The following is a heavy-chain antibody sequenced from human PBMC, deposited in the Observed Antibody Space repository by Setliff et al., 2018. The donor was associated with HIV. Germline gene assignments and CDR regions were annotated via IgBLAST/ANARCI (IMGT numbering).Heavy chain of an antibody. D-gene: IGHD3-16*01. CDR3: ARTPRYYDYAWGSYGAPLYYFDY. V-gene: IGHV3-48*01. CDR2: ISSSSSTI. CDR1: GFTFSNYC. J-gene: IGHJ4*02. Sequence: AGGSLRLSCTVSGFTFSNYCMNWVRQAPGKGLEWVSYISSSSSTIYYANSVKGRFTISRDNAKNSLFLQMNSLRAEDTAVYYCARTPRYYDYAWGSYGAPLYYFDYWGQGTLVTVSS.